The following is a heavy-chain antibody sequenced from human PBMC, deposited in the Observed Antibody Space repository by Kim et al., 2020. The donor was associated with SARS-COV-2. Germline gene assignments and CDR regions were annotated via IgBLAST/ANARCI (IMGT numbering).Heavy chain of an antibody. CDR1: GFTFSSYW. J-gene: IGHJ4*02. CDR2: IKQDGSEK. CDR3: ARGPGWKWELPDY. D-gene: IGHD1-26*01. Sequence: GGSLRLSCAASGFTFSSYWMSWVRQAPGKGLEWVANIKQDGSEKYYVDSVKGRFTISRDNAKNSLYLQMNSLRAEDTAVYYCARGPGWKWELPDYWGQGTLVTVSS. V-gene: IGHV3-7*01.